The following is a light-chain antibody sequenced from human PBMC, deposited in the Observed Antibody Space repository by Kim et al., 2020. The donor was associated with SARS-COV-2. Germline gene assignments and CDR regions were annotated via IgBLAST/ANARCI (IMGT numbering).Light chain of an antibody. CDR3: SSCTTSNTYV. CDR2: DIS. CDR1: SSDVDGYDY. V-gene: IGLV2-14*03. Sequence: QWITISCTGTSSDVDGYDYNSWSQHHTGKAPKLIICDISKRPSEVSTRFSGSKSDNTASLTISGLQAEGEADYFCSSCTTSNTYVFGTGTKVAVL. J-gene: IGLJ1*01.